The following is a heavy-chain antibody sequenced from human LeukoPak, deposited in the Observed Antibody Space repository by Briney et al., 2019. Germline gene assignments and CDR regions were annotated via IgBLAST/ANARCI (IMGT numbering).Heavy chain of an antibody. V-gene: IGHV6-1*01. CDR1: GDSVSSNSAA. J-gene: IGHJ5*02. CDR3: AAEEGSGYDPRFDP. D-gene: IGHD3-3*01. CDR2: TYYRSKWYN. Sequence: SQTLSLTCTISGDSVSSNSAAWNWIRQSPSRGLEWLGRTYYRSKWYNDYAVSVKSRITINPDTSKNQFSLQLNSVTPEDTAVYYCAAEEGSGYDPRFDPWGQGTLVTVSS.